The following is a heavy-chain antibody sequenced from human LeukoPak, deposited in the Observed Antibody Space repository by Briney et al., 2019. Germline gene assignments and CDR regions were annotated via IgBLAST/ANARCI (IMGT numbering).Heavy chain of an antibody. V-gene: IGHV3-21*01. CDR1: GFTFSSYS. CDR3: ARDVTMVRGVSL. Sequence: GGSLRLSCAASGFTFSSYSMNWVRQAPGKGLEWVSSISSSSSYIYYADSVKGRFTISRDSAKNSLYLQMNSLRAEDTAVYYCARDVTMVRGVSLWGQGTLVTVSS. J-gene: IGHJ4*02. D-gene: IGHD3-10*01. CDR2: ISSSSSYI.